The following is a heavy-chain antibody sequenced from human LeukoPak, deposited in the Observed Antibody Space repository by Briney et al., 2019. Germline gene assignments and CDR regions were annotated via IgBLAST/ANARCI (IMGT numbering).Heavy chain of an antibody. D-gene: IGHD3-22*01. Sequence: SETLSLTCTVSGGSISGYYWSWIRQSPGKRLEWIAYISFTGSTNCNPSLKSRVTISLDTSKTHFSLTLSSLTAADTAVYYCARSPPGWYYDNSGQYYFDTWGQGALVTVSS. J-gene: IGHJ4*02. V-gene: IGHV4-59*08. CDR3: ARSPPGWYYDNSGQYYFDT. CDR1: GGSISGYY. CDR2: ISFTGST.